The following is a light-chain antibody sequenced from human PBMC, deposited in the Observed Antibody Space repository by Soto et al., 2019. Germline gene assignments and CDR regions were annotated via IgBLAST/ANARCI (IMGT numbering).Light chain of an antibody. CDR1: SSDVGIYNL. Sequence: QSALTQPASVSGSPGQSITISCSGTSSDVGIYNLVSWYQQYPGKAPRLMIYEVTKRPSGVSNRFSGSKSGNTASLTISGLQPEDEADYYCCSYADSSSSIFGTGTKVTVL. CDR2: EVT. J-gene: IGLJ1*01. V-gene: IGLV2-23*02. CDR3: CSYADSSSSI.